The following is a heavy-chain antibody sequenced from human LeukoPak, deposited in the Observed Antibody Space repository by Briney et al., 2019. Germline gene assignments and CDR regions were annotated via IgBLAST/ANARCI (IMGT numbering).Heavy chain of an antibody. CDR2: IYSSGST. D-gene: IGHD2-15*01. J-gene: IGHJ4*02. V-gene: IGHV4-28*03. CDR3: AREGPGRFGAPGPNVYSIDY. CDR1: GYSISSSNW. Sequence: SETLSLTCAVSGYSISSSNWWGWIRLPPGKGLEWIGCIYSSGSTNYNPSLKSRVTISVATSKNQFSLKLTSVTAADTAVYYCAREGPGRFGAPGPNVYSIDYWGQGTLVTVSS.